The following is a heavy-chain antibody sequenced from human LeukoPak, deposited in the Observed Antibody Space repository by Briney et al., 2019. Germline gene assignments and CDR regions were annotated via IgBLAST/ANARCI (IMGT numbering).Heavy chain of an antibody. V-gene: IGHV3-23*01. CDR3: AKSGYCSSTSCFNNWFDP. D-gene: IGHD2-2*01. CDR2: ISGSGGST. CDR1: GFTVSSNY. Sequence: GGSLRLSCAASGFTVSSNYMSWVRQAPGKGLEWVSAISGSGGSTYYADSVKGRFTISRDNSKNTLYLQMNSLRAEDTAVYYCAKSGYCSSTSCFNNWFDPWGQGTLVTVSS. J-gene: IGHJ5*02.